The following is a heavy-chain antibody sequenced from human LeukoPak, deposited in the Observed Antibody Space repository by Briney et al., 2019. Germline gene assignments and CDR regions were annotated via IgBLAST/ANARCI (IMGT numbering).Heavy chain of an antibody. CDR1: GFTFTTRSA. CDR2: IVVGSDNT. CDR3: AAPYSSTWFDY. V-gene: IGHV1-58*01. D-gene: IGHD6-13*01. Sequence: AASVKVSCMASGFTFTTRSAVQWVRPARGQRLEWIGWIVVGSDNTNYAQKFQERVTITRDMSTSTAYMELSSLRSEDTAVYYCAAPYSSTWFDYWGQGTLVTVSS. J-gene: IGHJ4*02.